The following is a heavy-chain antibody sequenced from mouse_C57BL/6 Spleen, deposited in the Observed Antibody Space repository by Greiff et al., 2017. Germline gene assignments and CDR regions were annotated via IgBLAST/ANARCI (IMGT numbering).Heavy chain of an antibody. V-gene: IGHV1-82*01. D-gene: IGHD1-1*01. CDR2: IYPGDGDT. CDR3: ARSGLGYYGSSYGYFDV. J-gene: IGHJ1*03. CDR1: GYAFSSSW. Sequence: QVQLQQSGPELVKPGASVKISCKASGYAFSSSWMNWVKQRPGKGLEGIGRIYPGDGDTNYNGKFKGKATLTADKSSSTAYMQLSSLTSEDSAVYFCARSGLGYYGSSYGYFDVWGTGTTVTVSS.